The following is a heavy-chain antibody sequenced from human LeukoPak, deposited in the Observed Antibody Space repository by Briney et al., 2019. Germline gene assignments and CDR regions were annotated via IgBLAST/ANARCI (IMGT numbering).Heavy chain of an antibody. Sequence: TPSETLSLSCTVSGGSISTYYWSWIRQPPGKGLEWIGSIYYSGSTYYNPSLKSRVTISVDTSKNQFSLKLSSVTAADTAVYYCARGYRELLWFGELLGAFDIWGQGTMVTVSS. CDR1: GGSISTYY. J-gene: IGHJ3*02. V-gene: IGHV4-39*07. CDR2: IYYSGST. CDR3: ARGYRELLWFGELLGAFDI. D-gene: IGHD3-10*01.